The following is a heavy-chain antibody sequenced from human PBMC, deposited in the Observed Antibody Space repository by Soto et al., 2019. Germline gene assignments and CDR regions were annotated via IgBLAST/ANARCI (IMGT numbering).Heavy chain of an antibody. J-gene: IGHJ4*02. CDR1: GYTFTSYA. CDR2: INAGNGNT. V-gene: IGHV1-3*01. Sequence: GASVKVSCKASGYTFTSYAMHWVRQAHGQRLEWMGWINAGNGNTKYSQKFQGRVTITRDTSASTAYMELSSLRSEDTAVYYCARVRNLGYCSGGSCYGFDYWGQGTLVTVSS. D-gene: IGHD2-15*01. CDR3: ARVRNLGYCSGGSCYGFDY.